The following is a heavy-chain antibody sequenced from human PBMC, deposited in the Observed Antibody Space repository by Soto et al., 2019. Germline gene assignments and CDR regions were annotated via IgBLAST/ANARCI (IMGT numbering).Heavy chain of an antibody. D-gene: IGHD3-9*01. CDR1: GFTFSEYS. CDR3: VKVSTFYDILNGYYSTNFFDP. CDR2: ISSDGDIT. J-gene: IGHJ5*02. V-gene: IGHV3-64D*06. Sequence: VGSLRLSCSASGFTFSEYSTHWVRQAPGKGLQYVSTISSDGDITYYADSVKGRFTISRDNSKNTLYLQMNSLRPEDTAVYYCVKVSTFYDILNGYYSTNFFDPWGQGTLVTVAS.